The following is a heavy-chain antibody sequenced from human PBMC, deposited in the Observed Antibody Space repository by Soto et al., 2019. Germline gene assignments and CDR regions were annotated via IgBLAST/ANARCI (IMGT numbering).Heavy chain of an antibody. CDR2: INPNNGNT. J-gene: IGHJ4*02. CDR1: GYTFTDNG. Sequence: QVQLMQSGAEVKKPGASVKVSCKASGYTFTDNGVSWMRQAPGQGLEWMGWINPNNGNTKYAQNFQGRVTMTTDTSTSTAYVELRSLRSDDTAMYYCARSSISGIFYYYYWGQGTLVTVSS. D-gene: IGHD3-10*01. CDR3: ARSSISGIFYYYY. V-gene: IGHV1-18*01.